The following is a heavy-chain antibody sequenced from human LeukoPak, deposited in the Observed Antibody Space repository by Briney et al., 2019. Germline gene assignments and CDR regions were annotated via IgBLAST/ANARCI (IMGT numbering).Heavy chain of an antibody. CDR2: IYYSGST. CDR1: GGSISSSSYY. CDR3: ARRRYYDILTGYLVY. D-gene: IGHD3-9*01. Sequence: SETLSLTCTVSGGSISSSSYYWGWIRQPPGKGLEWIGSIYYSGSTYYNPSLKSRVTISVDTSKNQFSLKLSSVTAADTAVYYCARRRYYDILTGYLVYWGQGTLVTVSS. J-gene: IGHJ4*02. V-gene: IGHV4-39*01.